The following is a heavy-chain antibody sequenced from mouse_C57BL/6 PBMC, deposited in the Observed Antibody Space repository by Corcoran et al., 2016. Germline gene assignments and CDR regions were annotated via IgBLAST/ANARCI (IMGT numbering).Heavy chain of an antibody. J-gene: IGHJ1*03. Sequence: QVQLQQSGAELARPGASVKLSCKASGYTFTSYWITWVKQRPGQGLEWIGDIYPGSGSTNYNEKFKSKATLTVDTSSSTAYMQLSSLTSEDSAVYYCATLITTVVATSNWYFDVWGTGTTVTVSS. D-gene: IGHD1-1*01. CDR3: ATLITTVVATSNWYFDV. CDR1: GYTFTSYW. V-gene: IGHV1-55*01. CDR2: IYPGSGST.